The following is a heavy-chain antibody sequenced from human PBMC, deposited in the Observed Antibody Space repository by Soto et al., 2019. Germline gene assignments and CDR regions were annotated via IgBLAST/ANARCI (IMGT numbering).Heavy chain of an antibody. CDR1: GGSISSYY. V-gene: IGHV4-59*01. J-gene: IGHJ3*02. D-gene: IGHD3-10*01. Sequence: SETLSLTCTVSGGSISSYYWSWIRQPPGKGLEWIGYIYYSGSTNYNPSLKSRVTISVDTSKNQFSLKLSSVTAADTAVYYCARVRSFLVRARGAFDIWGQGTMVTVSS. CDR3: ARVRSFLVRARGAFDI. CDR2: IYYSGST.